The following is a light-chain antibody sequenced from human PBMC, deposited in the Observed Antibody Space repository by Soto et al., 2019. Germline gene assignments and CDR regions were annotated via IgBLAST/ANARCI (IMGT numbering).Light chain of an antibody. CDR2: SMN. Sequence: QAVVTQEPSLTVSPGGTVTLTCCSSTGAGTSGYYPNWFQQKPGQPPRPLIYSMNNKHSWTPARFSGSLLGDKAALPVSGVQPEDEAGYYCLLYYDGAQVFGGGNKLTVL. V-gene: IGLV7-43*01. CDR1: TGAGTSGYY. J-gene: IGLJ3*02. CDR3: LLYYDGAQV.